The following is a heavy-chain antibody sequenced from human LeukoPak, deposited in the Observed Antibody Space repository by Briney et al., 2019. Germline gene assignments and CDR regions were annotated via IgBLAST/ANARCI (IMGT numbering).Heavy chain of an antibody. CDR2: IYYSGST. CDR1: GGSISYYY. CDR3: ARDLTMVRGAEGPI. Sequence: SETLSLTCTVSGGSISYYYWSWIRQPPGKGLEWIEYIYYSGSTNYNPSLKSRVTISVDTSKNQFSLKLSSVTAADTAVYYCARDLTMVRGAEGPIWGQGTMVTVSS. J-gene: IGHJ3*02. V-gene: IGHV4-59*01. D-gene: IGHD3-10*01.